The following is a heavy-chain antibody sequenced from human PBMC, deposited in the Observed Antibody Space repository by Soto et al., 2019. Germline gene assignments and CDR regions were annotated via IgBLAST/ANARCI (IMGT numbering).Heavy chain of an antibody. CDR3: AKAVAGTWEFGY. Sequence: EVQLLESGGGLIRPGGSLRLSCTASGFRFSSYAVNWVRQAPGKGLEWVSSITAGGASTYYADSVKGRFTISRDDSRNTLFLQMNTLRAADTAVYYCAKAVAGTWEFGYWGQGALVTVSS. J-gene: IGHJ4*02. CDR1: GFRFSSYA. D-gene: IGHD6-19*01. V-gene: IGHV3-23*01. CDR2: ITAGGAST.